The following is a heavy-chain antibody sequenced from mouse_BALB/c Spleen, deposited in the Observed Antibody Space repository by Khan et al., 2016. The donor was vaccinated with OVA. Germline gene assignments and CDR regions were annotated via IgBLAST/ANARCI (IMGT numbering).Heavy chain of an antibody. Sequence: EVQLQESGPGLLKPSQSLSLTCTATGYSITSDYAWNLIRQFPGNKLEWMAFIAYSGSTTYNPSFRSRITITLDKSTNPSFLQFNSLTSEDTATYYCASGRLLLRYPDYFDYWGQGTTLTVSS. D-gene: IGHD1-1*01. CDR1: GYSITSDYA. J-gene: IGHJ2*01. CDR2: IAYSGST. CDR3: ASGRLLLRYPDYFDY. V-gene: IGHV3-2*02.